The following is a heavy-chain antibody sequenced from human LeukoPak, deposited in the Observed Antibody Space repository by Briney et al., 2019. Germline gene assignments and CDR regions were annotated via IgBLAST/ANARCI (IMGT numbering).Heavy chain of an antibody. J-gene: IGHJ5*02. D-gene: IGHD1-26*01. Sequence: PGGSLRLSCAASGFTFSSYAMSWVRQPPGKGLEWIGEIYHSGSTNYNPSLKSRVTISVDKSKNQFSLKLSSVTAADTAVYYCALLPSVGAIGRELPWGQGTLVTVSS. CDR2: IYHSGST. CDR3: ALLPSVGAIGRELP. V-gene: IGHV4-4*02. CDR1: GFTFSSYAM.